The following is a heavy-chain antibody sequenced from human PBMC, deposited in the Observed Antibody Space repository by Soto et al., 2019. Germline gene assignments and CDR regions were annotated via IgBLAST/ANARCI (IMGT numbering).Heavy chain of an antibody. V-gene: IGHV1-69*13. D-gene: IGHD5-12*01. Sequence: GASVNVSCKASAGTFSSYAISWVRQAPGQGLEWMGGIIPIFGTANYAQKFQGRVTITADESTSTAYMELSSLRSEDTAVYYCARESEGELATIIGYFDYWGQGTLVTVYS. J-gene: IGHJ4*02. CDR3: ARESEGELATIIGYFDY. CDR2: IIPIFGTA. CDR1: AGTFSSYA.